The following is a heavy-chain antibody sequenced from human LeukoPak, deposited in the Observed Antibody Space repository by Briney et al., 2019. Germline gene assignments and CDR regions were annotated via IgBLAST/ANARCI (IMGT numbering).Heavy chain of an antibody. D-gene: IGHD2-15*01. CDR2: IYHSGST. CDR1: GCSISSSNW. V-gene: IGHV4-4*02. CDR3: AKRLGLGYCSGGSCPDAFDI. Sequence: SGTLSLTCAVSGCSISSSNWWSWVHQPPGKVLEWIGVIYHSGSTNYTPSLKSRVTISGDKSKNQFSLKLSSVTAADTAVYYCAKRLGLGYCSGGSCPDAFDIWGQGTMVTVSS. J-gene: IGHJ3*02.